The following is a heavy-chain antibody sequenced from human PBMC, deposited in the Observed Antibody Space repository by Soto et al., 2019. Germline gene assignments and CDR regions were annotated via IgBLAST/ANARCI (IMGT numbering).Heavy chain of an antibody. V-gene: IGHV4-39*01. Sequence: KASETLSLTCTVSGGSISSSNYYWGWIRQPPGKGLEWIGSIYYSDNTYYKPSLKSRVTISVDTSRNQFSLKLTSVTAADTAVYYCARSALAGSYYYDAFDIWGQGTMVTVSS. CDR2: IYYSDNT. D-gene: IGHD3-10*01. CDR1: GGSISSSNYY. CDR3: ARSALAGSYYYDAFDI. J-gene: IGHJ3*02.